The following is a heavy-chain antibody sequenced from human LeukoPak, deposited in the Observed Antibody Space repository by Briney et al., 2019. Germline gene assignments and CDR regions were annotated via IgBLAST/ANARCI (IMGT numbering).Heavy chain of an antibody. CDR1: GDSVSSNSAA. CDR2: TYYRSKWYD. J-gene: IGHJ6*02. D-gene: IGHD2-21*01. CDR3: AGGRIAYYGMDV. V-gene: IGHV6-1*01. Sequence: SQTLSLTCAISGDSVSSNSAAWNWIRQSPSRGLEWLGRTYYRSKWYDDFAESVKSRITINPDTSKNQFSLQLNSVTPEDTAVYYCAGGRIAYYGMDVWGQGTTVTVSS.